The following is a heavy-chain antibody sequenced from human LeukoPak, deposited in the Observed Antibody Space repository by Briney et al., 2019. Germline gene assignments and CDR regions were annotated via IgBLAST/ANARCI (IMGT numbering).Heavy chain of an antibody. J-gene: IGHJ4*02. CDR1: GFTFSSYA. V-gene: IGHV3-30*04. CDR3: AREGTAYDSSGYYYFDY. D-gene: IGHD3-22*01. Sequence: GRSLRLSCAASGFTFSSYAMHWVRQAPGKGLEWVAVISYDGSNKYYADSVKGRFTISRDNSKNTLYLQMNSLRAEDTAVYYCAREGTAYDSSGYYYFDYWGQGTLVTVSS. CDR2: ISYDGSNK.